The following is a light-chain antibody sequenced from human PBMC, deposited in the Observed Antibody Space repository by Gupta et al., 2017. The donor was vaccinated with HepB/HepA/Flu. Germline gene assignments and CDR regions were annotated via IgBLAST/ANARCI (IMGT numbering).Light chain of an antibody. J-gene: IGLJ3*02. V-gene: IGLV1-44*01. CDR2: RNN. CDR1: SSNIVSNT. Sequence: QSVLTQPPSASGTPGQRVTISCSGSSSNIVSNTVNWYQQLPGTAPKLLIYRNNKRPSGVPDRFSGSKSGTSASLAISGLQSEDEADYYCEAWDDSLNGWVFGGGTKLTVL. CDR3: EAWDDSLNGWV.